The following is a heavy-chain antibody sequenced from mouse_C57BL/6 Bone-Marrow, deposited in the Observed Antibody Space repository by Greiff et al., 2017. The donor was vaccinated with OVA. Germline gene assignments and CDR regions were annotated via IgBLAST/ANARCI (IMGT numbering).Heavy chain of an antibody. CDR1: GFTFSSYG. J-gene: IGHJ3*01. D-gene: IGHD2-5*01. CDR3: ARRPYSNYEGAWFAY. V-gene: IGHV5-6*01. CDR2: ISSGGSYT. Sequence: VQLKESGGDLVKPGGSLKLSCAASGFTFSSYGMSWVRQTPDKRLEWVATISSGGSYTYYPDSVKGRFTISRDNAKNTLYLQMSSLKSEDTAMYYCARRPYSNYEGAWFAYWGQGTLVTVSA.